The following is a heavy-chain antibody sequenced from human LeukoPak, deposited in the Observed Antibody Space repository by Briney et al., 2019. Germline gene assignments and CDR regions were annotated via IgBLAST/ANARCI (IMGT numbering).Heavy chain of an antibody. Sequence: GGSLRLSCAASGFTFSAHSMSWVRQAPGKGLEWVSAISGSGGSTYYADSVKGRFTISRDNSKNTLYLQMNSLRAEDTAVYYCASVYYDILTGYIDYWGQGTLVTVPS. CDR3: ASVYYDILTGYIDY. CDR2: ISGSGGST. D-gene: IGHD3-9*01. CDR1: GFTFSAHS. V-gene: IGHV3-23*01. J-gene: IGHJ4*02.